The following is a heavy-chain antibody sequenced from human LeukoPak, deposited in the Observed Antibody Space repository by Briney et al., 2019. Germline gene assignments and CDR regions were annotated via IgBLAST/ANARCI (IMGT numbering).Heavy chain of an antibody. CDR3: AGSSGWLCDY. CDR2: IKEDGSHK. CDR1: GFTFSNYW. J-gene: IGHJ4*02. V-gene: IGHV3-7*01. Sequence: GGSLRLSCAGTGFTFSNYWMSWVRQAPGKWLEWVANIKEDGSHKYYVDSVKGRFTISRDNAKNSVYLQMSSLRAEDTAVYYCAGSSGWLCDYWGQGNLVAVSS. D-gene: IGHD6-19*01.